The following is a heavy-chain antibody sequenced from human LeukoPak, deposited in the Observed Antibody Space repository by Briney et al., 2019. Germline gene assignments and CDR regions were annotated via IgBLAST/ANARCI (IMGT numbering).Heavy chain of an antibody. J-gene: IGHJ5*02. D-gene: IGHD2-2*01. CDR3: ARDLGTEYQLLDSNWFDP. V-gene: IGHV4-34*01. CDR1: GGSFSGYY. Sequence: SETRSLTCAVYGGSFSGYYWSWIRQPPGKGLEWIGEINHSGSTNYNPSLKSRVTISVDTSKNQFSLKLNSVTAADTAVYYCARDLGTEYQLLDSNWFDPWGLGTLVTVSS. CDR2: INHSGST.